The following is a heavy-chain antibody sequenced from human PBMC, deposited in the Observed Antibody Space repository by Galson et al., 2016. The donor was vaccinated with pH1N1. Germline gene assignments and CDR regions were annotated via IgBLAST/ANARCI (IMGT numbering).Heavy chain of an antibody. Sequence: SVKVSCKALGGTLASGGKFSSYVISWVRQAPGHGLAWMGRINPNNGDTHYAQNFQGRVTMTRDTSISTAYMELNSLRSDDTAVYYCARVNTYDSSGYYPFDYWGQGTQVTVSS. J-gene: IGHJ4*02. CDR2: INPNNGDT. D-gene: IGHD3-22*01. V-gene: IGHV1-2*06. CDR3: ARVNTYDSSGYYPFDY. CDR1: GGTLASGGKFSSYV.